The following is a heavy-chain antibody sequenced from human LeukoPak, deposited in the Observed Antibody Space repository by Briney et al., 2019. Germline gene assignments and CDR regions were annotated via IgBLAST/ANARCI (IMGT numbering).Heavy chain of an antibody. CDR3: ARREDYGSGSYFGY. CDR1: GGSISSSSYY. V-gene: IGHV4-39*01. D-gene: IGHD3-10*01. CDR2: IYSSGST. J-gene: IGHJ4*02. Sequence: SSETLSLTCTVSGGSISSSSYYWGWIRQPPGKGLEWIGSIYSSGSTYYNPSLKSRVTISVDTSKNQFSLKVSSVTAADTAVYYCARREDYGSGSYFGYWGQGTLVTVSS.